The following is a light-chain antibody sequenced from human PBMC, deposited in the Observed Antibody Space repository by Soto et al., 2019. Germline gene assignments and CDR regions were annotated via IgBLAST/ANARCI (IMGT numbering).Light chain of an antibody. J-gene: IGLJ1*01. CDR2: EGN. V-gene: IGLV2-23*01. Sequence: QSALTQPASVSGSPGQSITISCTGTSSDVGGYNLVSWYQQHPGKAPKLLIYEGNHRRSEISNRCAGSKPGNTASMTIPGLQAEDEADYYCCSYAGSPYVFGTGTKVTVL. CDR3: CSYAGSPYV. CDR1: SSDVGGYNL.